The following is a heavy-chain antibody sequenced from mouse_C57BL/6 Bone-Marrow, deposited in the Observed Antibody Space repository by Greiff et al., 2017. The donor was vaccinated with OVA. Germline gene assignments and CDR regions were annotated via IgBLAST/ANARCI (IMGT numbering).Heavy chain of an antibody. J-gene: IGHJ4*01. CDR1: GYTFTSYW. D-gene: IGHD1-3*01. CDR2: IHPNSGST. CDR3: ARSRGKGAMDY. Sequence: VQLQQPGAELVKPGASVKLSCKASGYTFTSYWMHWVKQRPGQGLEWIGMIHPNSGSTNYNEKFKSKATLTVDKSSSTAYMQLSSLTSEDSAVYYCARSRGKGAMDYWGQGTSVTVSS. V-gene: IGHV1-64*01.